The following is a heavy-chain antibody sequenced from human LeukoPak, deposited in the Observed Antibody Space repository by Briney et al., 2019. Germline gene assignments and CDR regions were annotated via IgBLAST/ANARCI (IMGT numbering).Heavy chain of an antibody. CDR3: ARDLIVDTVMGLFDY. V-gene: IGHV1-2*02. Sequence: ASVKVSCKASGYTFTAYYMHWVRQAPGQGLEWMGWINPNSGVTDYAQKFQGRVTMTRDTSISTAYMELSSLESDDTAVYYCARDLIVDTVMGLFDYWGQGTLVTVSS. J-gene: IGHJ4*02. D-gene: IGHD5-18*01. CDR2: INPNSGVT. CDR1: GYTFTAYY.